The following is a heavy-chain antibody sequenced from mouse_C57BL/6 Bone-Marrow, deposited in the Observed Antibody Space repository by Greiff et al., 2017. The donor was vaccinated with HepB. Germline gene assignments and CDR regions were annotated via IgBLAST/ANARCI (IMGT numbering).Heavy chain of an antibody. Sequence: EVKLMESGPGLVKPSQTVFLTCTVTGISITTGNYRWSWIRQFPGNKLEWIGYIYYSGTITYNPSLTSRTTIPRDTPKNQFFLEMNSLTAEDTATYYCARERDVGYFDVWGTGTTVTVSS. J-gene: IGHJ1*03. CDR2: IYYSGTI. V-gene: IGHV3-5*01. D-gene: IGHD3-3*01. CDR1: GISITTGNYR. CDR3: ARERDVGYFDV.